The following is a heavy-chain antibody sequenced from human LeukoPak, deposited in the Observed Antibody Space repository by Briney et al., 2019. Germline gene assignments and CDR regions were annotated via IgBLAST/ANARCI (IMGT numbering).Heavy chain of an antibody. D-gene: IGHD5-18*01. Sequence: GASVKVSCKASGYTFTNYYMHWERQAPGQGLKWMGIINTSGGSTSYAQKFQGRITMTRDTSTSTVYMELSSLRSEDTAVYYCARDYSHGVGSDYWGQGTLVTVSS. J-gene: IGHJ4*02. V-gene: IGHV1-46*01. CDR3: ARDYSHGVGSDY. CDR2: INTSGGST. CDR1: GYTFTNYY.